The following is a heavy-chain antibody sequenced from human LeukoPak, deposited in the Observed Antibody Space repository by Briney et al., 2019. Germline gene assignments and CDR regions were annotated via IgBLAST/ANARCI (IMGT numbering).Heavy chain of an antibody. J-gene: IGHJ5*02. CDR1: GFTFSTYG. D-gene: IGHD2/OR15-2a*01. CDR3: ARVIENA. V-gene: IGHV3-23*01. Sequence: GGSLRLSCAASGFTFSTYGMNWVRQAPGKGLEWVSGIIGSGATTYYVDSVKGRFTISRDNSRNTLCLQMNSLRVEDTAVYYCARVIENAWGQGTLVTVSS. CDR2: IIGSGATT.